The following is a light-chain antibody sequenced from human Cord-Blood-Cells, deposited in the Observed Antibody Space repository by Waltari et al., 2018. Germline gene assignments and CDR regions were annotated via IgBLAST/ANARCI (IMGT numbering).Light chain of an antibody. Sequence: DIVMIKTTLSLSVTHGPPASISCKSRPSPLHSYGKTDWYWYLQKPGQSPQLLIYEVSSRFSRVPDRFSGSVSGTEFALKISRVEAEDVGVYYCRQGIHLPPSFGQGTKLEIE. CDR2: EVS. J-gene: IGKJ2*01. CDR3: RQGIHLPPS. V-gene: IGKV2-29*02. CDR1: PSPLHSYGKTD.